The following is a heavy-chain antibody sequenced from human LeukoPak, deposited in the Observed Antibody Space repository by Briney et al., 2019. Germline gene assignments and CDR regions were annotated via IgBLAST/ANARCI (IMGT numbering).Heavy chain of an antibody. CDR1: GFTFSSYW. V-gene: IGHV3-7*05. Sequence: WGSLTLSCAASGFTFSSYWMSWVCQAPGKGLERVANIKQDGSEKYYVDSVKGRFTISRDNAKNSLYLQMNSLRAEDTAVYYCARDKSVGATPLDYWGQGTLDPVSS. J-gene: IGHJ4*02. CDR3: ARDKSVGATPLDY. CDR2: IKQDGSEK. D-gene: IGHD1-26*01.